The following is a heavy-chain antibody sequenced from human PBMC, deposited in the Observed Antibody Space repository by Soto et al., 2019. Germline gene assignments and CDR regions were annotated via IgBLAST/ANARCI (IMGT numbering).Heavy chain of an antibody. CDR1: GFTFSSYG. CDR2: ISYDGSNK. V-gene: IGHV3-30*18. Sequence: GGSLRLSCAASGFTFSSYGMHWVRQAPGKGLEWVAVISYDGSNKYYADSVKGRFTISRDNSKNTLYLQMNSLRAEDTAVYYCAKLYYYDSSGYPYWGQGTLVTVSS. CDR3: AKLYYYDSSGYPY. D-gene: IGHD3-22*01. J-gene: IGHJ4*02.